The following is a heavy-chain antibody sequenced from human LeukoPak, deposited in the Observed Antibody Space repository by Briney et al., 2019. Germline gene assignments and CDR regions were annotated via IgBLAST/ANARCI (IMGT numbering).Heavy chain of an antibody. CDR3: AKDLFLGYCSSTSCYNWFDP. CDR2: IRYDGSNK. V-gene: IGHV3-30*02. D-gene: IGHD2-2*01. Sequence: PGGSLRLSCAASGFTFSSYGMHWVRQAPGKGLEWVAFIRYDGSNKYYADSVKGRFTISRDNSKNTLYLQMNSLRAEDTAVYYCAKDLFLGYCSSTSCYNWFDPLGPGNPGHRLL. CDR1: GFTFSSYG. J-gene: IGHJ5*02.